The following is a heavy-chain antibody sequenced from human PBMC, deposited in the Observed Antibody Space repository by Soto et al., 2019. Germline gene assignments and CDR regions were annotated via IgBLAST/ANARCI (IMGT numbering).Heavy chain of an antibody. CDR1: GYTFTNYG. Sequence: QVQLVQSGAEVKKPGASVKVSCKASGYTFTNYGISWVRQAPGQGLEWMGWISAYNGNTKYAQKLQGRVTMTTDTSTSTAYMELRSLRTDDTAVYYCARGVGSGSYYNQYNWFDPWGQGTLVTVSS. CDR2: ISAYNGNT. V-gene: IGHV1-18*01. D-gene: IGHD3-10*01. CDR3: ARGVGSGSYYNQYNWFDP. J-gene: IGHJ5*02.